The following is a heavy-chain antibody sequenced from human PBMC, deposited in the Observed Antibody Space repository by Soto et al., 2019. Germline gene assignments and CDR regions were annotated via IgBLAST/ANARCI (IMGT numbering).Heavy chain of an antibody. J-gene: IGHJ4*02. CDR2: IYPGDSDT. V-gene: IGHV5-51*01. CDR1: GYGFTSYW. D-gene: IGHD3-10*02. CDR3: ARRFTMYGDFDY. Sequence: PGESLKISCKGSGYGFTSYWIAWVRQMPGKGPEWMGVIYPGDSDTRYSPSFEGQVTISVDESISTAYLQWSSLRASDTAMYYCARRFTMYGDFDYWGQGTLVTVSS.